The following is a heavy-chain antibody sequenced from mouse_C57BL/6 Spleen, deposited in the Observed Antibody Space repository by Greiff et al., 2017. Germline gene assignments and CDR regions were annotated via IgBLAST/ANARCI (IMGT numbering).Heavy chain of an antibody. D-gene: IGHD4-1*01. CDR1: GYTFTSYW. V-gene: IGHV1-61*01. J-gene: IGHJ2*01. CDR2: IYPSDSET. Sequence: QVQLQQSGAELVRPGSSVKLSCKASGYTFTSYWMDWVKQRPGQGLEWIGNIYPSDSETHYNQKFKDKATLTVDKSSSTAYMQLSSLTSEDSAVYYCAREGVNWDGYFDDWGQGTTLTVSS. CDR3: AREGVNWDGYFDD.